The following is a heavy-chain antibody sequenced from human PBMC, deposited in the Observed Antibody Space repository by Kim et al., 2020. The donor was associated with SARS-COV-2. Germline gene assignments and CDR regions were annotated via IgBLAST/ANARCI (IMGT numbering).Heavy chain of an antibody. D-gene: IGHD3-9*01. CDR1: GGSISSGGYY. CDR3: ARARAPTLRYFDWTQYWYFDL. J-gene: IGHJ2*01. Sequence: SETLSLTCTVSGGSISSGGYYWSWIRQHPGKGLEWIGYIYYSGSTYYNPSLKSRVTISVDTSKNQFSLKLCSVTAADTAVYYCARARAPTLRYFDWTQYWYFDLWGRGTLVTVSS. CDR2: IYYSGST. V-gene: IGHV4-31*03.